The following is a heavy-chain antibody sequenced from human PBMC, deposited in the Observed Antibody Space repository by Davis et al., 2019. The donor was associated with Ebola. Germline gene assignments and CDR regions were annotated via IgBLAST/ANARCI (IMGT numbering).Heavy chain of an antibody. CDR3: ARHVEYSSLTEALDL. Sequence: GESLKISCKGSGYSFTSYWIGWVRQMPGKGLEWMGIIYPGDSDTRYSPSFQGQVTISADKSISTAYLQWSSLKASDTAIYYCARHVEYSSLTEALDLWGQGTMVTVSS. CDR2: IYPGDSDT. CDR1: GYSFTSYW. D-gene: IGHD6-6*01. J-gene: IGHJ3*01. V-gene: IGHV5-51*01.